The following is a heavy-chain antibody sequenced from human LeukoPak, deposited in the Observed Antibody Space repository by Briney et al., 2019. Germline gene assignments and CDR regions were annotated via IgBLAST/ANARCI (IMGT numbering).Heavy chain of an antibody. Sequence: PSETLSLTCTVSGASISSSYWSWIRQSPGKGPEWIGYVHYTGGTNYNPSLKSRATISVDTSKNQFSLKLSPVTAADTAMYYCARGYFDAIGYSNPFDWWGQGALVTVSS. CDR1: GASISSSY. V-gene: IGHV4-59*01. CDR3: ARGYFDAIGYSNPFDW. J-gene: IGHJ4*02. CDR2: VHYTGGT. D-gene: IGHD3-22*01.